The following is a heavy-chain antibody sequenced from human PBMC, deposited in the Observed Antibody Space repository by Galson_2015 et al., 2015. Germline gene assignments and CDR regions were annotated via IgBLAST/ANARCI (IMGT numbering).Heavy chain of an antibody. Sequence: SVKVSCKASGGTFSTYAISWVRQVPGQGLEWMGGIIPISRTSTYAQKFQGRVTITADESTSTVYMDLSSLTSEDTAVYYCATRGGDCSSTSCYTILDYWGQGTLVTVSS. D-gene: IGHD2-2*02. CDR1: GGTFSTYA. V-gene: IGHV1-69*13. J-gene: IGHJ4*02. CDR2: IIPISRTS. CDR3: ATRGGDCSSTSCYTILDY.